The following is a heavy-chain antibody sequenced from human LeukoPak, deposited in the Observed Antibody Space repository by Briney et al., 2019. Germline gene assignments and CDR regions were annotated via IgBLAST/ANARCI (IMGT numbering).Heavy chain of an antibody. CDR1: GFTFDNYA. CDR2: ISGSGGTT. Sequence: PGGSLRLSCAASGFTFDNYAVSWVRQAPGKGLDWVSVISGSGGTTYYADSVKGRFTMSRDNSKNTLYLLMNSLRAEDTAVYYCAKAKVSTGGYSRPDGFDIWGQGTMVTVSS. V-gene: IGHV3-23*01. J-gene: IGHJ3*02. D-gene: IGHD2-8*02. CDR3: AKAKVSTGGYSRPDGFDI.